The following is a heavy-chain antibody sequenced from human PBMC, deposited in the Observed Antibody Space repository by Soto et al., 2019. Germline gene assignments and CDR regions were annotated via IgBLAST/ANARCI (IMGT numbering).Heavy chain of an antibody. D-gene: IGHD2-15*01. V-gene: IGHV1-3*01. J-gene: IGHJ4*02. Sequence: ASVKVSCKASGYTFTSYAMHWVRQAPGQRLEWMGWINAGNGNTKYSQKFQGRVTITRDTSASTAYMELSSLRSEDTAVCYCAAYTLYCSGGSCCLGGAYFDYWGQGTLVTVSS. CDR1: GYTFTSYA. CDR2: INAGNGNT. CDR3: AAYTLYCSGGSCCLGGAYFDY.